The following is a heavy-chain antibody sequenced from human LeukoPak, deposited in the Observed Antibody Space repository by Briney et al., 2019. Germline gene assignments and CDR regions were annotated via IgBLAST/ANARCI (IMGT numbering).Heavy chain of an antibody. CDR3: ARGYNWNGGGFHFDY. CDR1: GGTFSRYA. J-gene: IGHJ4*02. Sequence: GASVNVSCKASGGTFSRYAISWVRQAPGQGLEWMGRIIPILGIANYAQKFQGRVTITADKSTSTAYMELSSLRSEDTAVYYCARGYNWNGGGFHFDYWGQGTLVTVSS. CDR2: IIPILGIA. D-gene: IGHD1-1*01. V-gene: IGHV1-69*04.